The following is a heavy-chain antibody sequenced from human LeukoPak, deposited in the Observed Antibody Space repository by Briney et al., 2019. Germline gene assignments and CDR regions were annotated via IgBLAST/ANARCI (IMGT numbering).Heavy chain of an antibody. J-gene: IGHJ5*02. CDR2: INPSGGST. D-gene: IGHD1-26*01. Sequence: GASVKVSCKASGYTFTSYYMHWVRQAPGQGLEWMGIINPSGGSTSYAQKFQGRVTMTRDTSTSTVYMELSSLRSEDTAVYYCARQSYRGGYLLYWFDPWGQGTLVTVSS. CDR3: ARQSYRGGYLLYWFDP. CDR1: GYTFTSYY. V-gene: IGHV1-46*01.